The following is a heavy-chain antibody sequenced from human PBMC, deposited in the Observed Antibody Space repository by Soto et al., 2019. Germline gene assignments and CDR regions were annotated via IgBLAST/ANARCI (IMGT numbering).Heavy chain of an antibody. D-gene: IGHD1-26*01. CDR3: GRDQGVGATTMFGAFVI. V-gene: IGHV3-30*04. J-gene: IGHJ3*02. CDR2: ISYDGRNK. Sequence: QEQLVESGGGEVQPGRSLRLSCAASGFTFSNYAMHWVRQAPGKGLEWVAVISYDGRNKYYADSVKGRFTISRDNSKILLFLQLDSLRAEDRALCYCGRDQGVGATTMFGAFVIWGQGTMVTVSS. CDR1: GFTFSNYA.